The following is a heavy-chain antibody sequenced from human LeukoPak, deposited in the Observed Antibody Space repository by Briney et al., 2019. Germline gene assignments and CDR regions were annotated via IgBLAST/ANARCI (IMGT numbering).Heavy chain of an antibody. J-gene: IGHJ4*02. V-gene: IGHV3-23*01. CDR2: VSGSGDST. Sequence: GGSLRLSCAASGFTFSSYAMSWVRQAPGKGLEWVSGVSGSGDSTYYADSVKGRFTVSRDNSKNTLYLQMNSLRAEDTAVYYCAKVPVLLWFGELPPYYFDYWGQGTLVTVSS. D-gene: IGHD3-10*01. CDR3: AKVPVLLWFGELPPYYFDY. CDR1: GFTFSSYA.